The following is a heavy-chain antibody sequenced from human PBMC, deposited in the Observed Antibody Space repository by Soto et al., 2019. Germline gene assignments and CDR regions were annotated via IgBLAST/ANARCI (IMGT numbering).Heavy chain of an antibody. Sequence: QVQLVQSGAEVKKPGASVKVSCKASGYTFTSYGISWVRQAPGQGLEWMGWISAYNGNTNYAHKIQGRVTLTQDTSTSTAYMELRSLRSDDTAVYYCARDSPILTTTAMDSDFDYWGQGTLVTVSS. D-gene: IGHD5-18*01. CDR1: GYTFTSYG. J-gene: IGHJ4*02. CDR2: ISAYNGNT. V-gene: IGHV1-18*01. CDR3: ARDSPILTTTAMDSDFDY.